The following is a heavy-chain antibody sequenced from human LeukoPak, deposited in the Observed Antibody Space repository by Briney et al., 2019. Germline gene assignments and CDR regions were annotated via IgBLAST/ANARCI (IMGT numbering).Heavy chain of an antibody. CDR3: AKDGANYYDSSGYYCDY. CDR1: GFTFSSYA. CDR2: ISGSGGST. V-gene: IGHV3-23*01. Sequence: GGSLRLSCAASGFTFSSYAMSWVRQAPGKGLEWVSAISGSGGSTYYADSVKGRFTISRDNSKNTLYLQMNSLRAEDTAVYYCAKDGANYYDSSGYYCDYWGQGTLVTVSS. D-gene: IGHD3-22*01. J-gene: IGHJ4*02.